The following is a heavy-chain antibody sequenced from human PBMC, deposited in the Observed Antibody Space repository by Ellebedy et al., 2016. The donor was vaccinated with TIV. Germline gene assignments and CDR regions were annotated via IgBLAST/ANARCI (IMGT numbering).Heavy chain of an antibody. CDR3: AKGGLAVADEFDS. CDR2: INWHSGTI. CDR1: GFTFVHYA. Sequence: GGSLRLXXAASGFTFVHYAMHWVRQAPGKGLEWVSGINWHSGTIHYADFVKGRVTISRDNAKSSLYLQMNSLKTEDTAFYFCAKGGLAVADEFDSWGQGILVTVSS. D-gene: IGHD6-19*01. V-gene: IGHV3-9*01. J-gene: IGHJ4*02.